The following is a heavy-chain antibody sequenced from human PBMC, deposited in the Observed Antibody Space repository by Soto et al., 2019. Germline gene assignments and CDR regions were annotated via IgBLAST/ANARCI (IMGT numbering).Heavy chain of an antibody. CDR1: GGTFSSYA. V-gene: IGHV1-69*06. J-gene: IGHJ6*02. D-gene: IGHD1-20*01. Sequence: SVKVSCKASGGTFSSYAISWVRQAPGQGLEWMGGIIPIFGTANYAQKFQGRVTITADKSTSTAYMELSSLRSEDTAVYYCARMRITGTTTAGYYYGMDVWGQGTTVTVSS. CDR3: ARMRITGTTTAGYYYGMDV. CDR2: IIPIFGTA.